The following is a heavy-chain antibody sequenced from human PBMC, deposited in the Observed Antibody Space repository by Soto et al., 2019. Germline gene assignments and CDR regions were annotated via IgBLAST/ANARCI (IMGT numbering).Heavy chain of an antibody. D-gene: IGHD3-3*01. V-gene: IGHV4-34*01. CDR3: ARFQSGYYYYYGMDV. Sequence: KTSETLSLTCAVYGGSFSGYYWSWIRQPPGKGLEWIGEINHSGSTNYNPSLKSRVTISVDTSKNQFSLKLSSVTAADTAVYYCARFQSGYYYYYGMDVWGQGTTVTVSS. CDR2: INHSGST. J-gene: IGHJ6*02. CDR1: GGSFSGYY.